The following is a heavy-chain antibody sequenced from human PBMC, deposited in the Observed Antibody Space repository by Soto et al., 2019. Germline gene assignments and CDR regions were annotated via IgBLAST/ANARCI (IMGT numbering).Heavy chain of an antibody. J-gene: IGHJ6*02. D-gene: IGHD4-17*01. CDR3: VRVPYDYYYYYGMDV. CDR2: IYYSGST. Sequence: SETLSLTCTVSGGSVSSGSYYWSWIRQPPGKGLEWIGYIYYSGSTNYNPSLKSRVTISVDTSKNQFSLKLSSVTAADTAVYYCVRVPYDYYYYYGMDVWGQGNTVPVS. V-gene: IGHV4-61*01. CDR1: GGSVSSGSYY.